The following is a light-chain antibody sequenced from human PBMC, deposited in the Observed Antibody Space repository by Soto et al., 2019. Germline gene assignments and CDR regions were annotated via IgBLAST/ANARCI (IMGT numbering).Light chain of an antibody. J-gene: IGLJ2*01. Sequence: QSVLTQPPSVSGAPGQRVTISCAGSSSNIGAGYDVHWYQQLPGTAPTLLIYGNNNRPSGVPARFSVSKSGTSASLAITGLQAEDEADYYCQSYDSSLSGPVVFGGGTKVTVL. CDR2: GNN. CDR3: QSYDSSLSGPVV. CDR1: SSNIGAGYD. V-gene: IGLV1-40*01.